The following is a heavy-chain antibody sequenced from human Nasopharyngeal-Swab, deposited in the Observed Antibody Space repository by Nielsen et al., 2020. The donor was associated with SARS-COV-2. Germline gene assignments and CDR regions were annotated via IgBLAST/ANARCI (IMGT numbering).Heavy chain of an antibody. CDR2: ISSSSSYI. Sequence: LSLTCAASGFTFSSYSMDWVRQAPGKGLEWVSSISSSSSYIYYADSVKGRFTISRDNAKNSLYLQMNSLRAEDTAVYYCARSLRGSSLHYWGQGTLVTVSS. CDR3: ARSLRGSSLHY. CDR1: GFTFSSYS. J-gene: IGHJ4*02. D-gene: IGHD6-6*01. V-gene: IGHV3-21*01.